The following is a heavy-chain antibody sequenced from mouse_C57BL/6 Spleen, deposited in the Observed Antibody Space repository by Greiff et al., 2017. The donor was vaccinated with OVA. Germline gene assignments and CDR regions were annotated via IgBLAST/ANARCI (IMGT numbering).Heavy chain of an antibody. CDR3: ARYGFDY. V-gene: IGHV1-69*01. D-gene: IGHD1-1*02. Sequence: QVQLQQPVAELVMPGASVKLSCKASGYTFTSYWMHWVKQRPGQGLEWIGEIDPSDSYTNYNQKFKGKSTLTVDKSSSTAYMQLSSLTSEDSAVYYCARYGFDYWGQGTTLTVSS. CDR1: GYTFTSYW. J-gene: IGHJ2*01. CDR2: IDPSDSYT.